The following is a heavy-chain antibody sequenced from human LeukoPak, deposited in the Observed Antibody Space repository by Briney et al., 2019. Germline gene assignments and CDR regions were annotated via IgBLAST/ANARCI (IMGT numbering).Heavy chain of an antibody. J-gene: IGHJ4*02. CDR1: GLTFSSYT. Sequence: GGSLRLSCAASGLTFSSYTMHWVRQAPGKGLEWVALISYDGSNKYYVDSVKGRFTISRDNSKNTLYLQMNSLRVEDTAVYYCARSRGVSGYDFAYWGQGTLVTVSS. CDR2: ISYDGSNK. D-gene: IGHD5-12*01. CDR3: ARSRGVSGYDFAY. V-gene: IGHV3-30-3*01.